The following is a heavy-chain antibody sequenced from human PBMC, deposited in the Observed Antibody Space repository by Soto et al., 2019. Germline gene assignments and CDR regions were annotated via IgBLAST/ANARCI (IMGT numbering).Heavy chain of an antibody. J-gene: IGHJ6*03. D-gene: IGHD2-2*01. Sequence: GGSLRLSCAASGFTFSNAWMSWVRQAPGKGLEWVGRIKSKTDGGTTDYAAPVKGRFTISRDDSKNTLYLQMNSLKTEDTAVYYCTTDRRLYCSSTSCSGYYYYYYYMDVWGKGTTVTVSS. CDR1: GFTFSNAW. CDR2: IKSKTDGGTT. V-gene: IGHV3-15*01. CDR3: TTDRRLYCSSTSCSGYYYYYYYMDV.